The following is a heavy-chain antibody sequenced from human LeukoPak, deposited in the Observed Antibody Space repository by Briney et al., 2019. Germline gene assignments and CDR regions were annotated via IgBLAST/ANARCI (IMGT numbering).Heavy chain of an antibody. J-gene: IGHJ4*02. CDR1: GFTFGDYA. CDR3: SRGLSSSWPSLGY. Sequence: SGGSLRPSCTASGFTFGDYAMNWVRQAPGKGLEWVGLIRSKAYGGTTEYAASVKGRFTISRDDSKSIAYLQMNSLKSEDTAVYYCSRGLSSSWPSLGYWGQGTLVTVPS. CDR2: IRSKAYGGTT. V-gene: IGHV3-49*04. D-gene: IGHD6-13*01.